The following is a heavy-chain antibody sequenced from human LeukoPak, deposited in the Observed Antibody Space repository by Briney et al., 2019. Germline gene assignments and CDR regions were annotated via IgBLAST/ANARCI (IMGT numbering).Heavy chain of an antibody. J-gene: IGHJ6*03. CDR1: GFTFDDYT. CDR2: ISWDGGST. V-gene: IGHV3-43*01. CDR3: AKAVRPSYYYYMDV. D-gene: IGHD3-10*01. Sequence: GGSLRLSCAASGFTFDDYTMPWVRQAPGKGLEWVSRISWDGGSTYYAYPVKGRFTISRDNNKNSLYLQMNSLRTEDTALYYCAKAVRPSYYYYMDVWGKGTTVTVSS.